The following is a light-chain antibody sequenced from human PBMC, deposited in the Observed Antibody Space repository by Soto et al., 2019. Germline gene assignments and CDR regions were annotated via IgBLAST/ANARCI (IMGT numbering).Light chain of an antibody. CDR3: CSFTSSNTWV. V-gene: IGLV2-14*01. J-gene: IGLJ3*02. Sequence: QAVVTQPASVSGSPGQSITISCTGTSSDVGAYNYVSWYQQYPGKAPKLMIYEVNTRPSGVSNRFSGSKSGNTASLAISGLQAGDEADYYCCSFTSSNTWVFGGGTKLTVL. CDR1: SSDVGAYNY. CDR2: EVN.